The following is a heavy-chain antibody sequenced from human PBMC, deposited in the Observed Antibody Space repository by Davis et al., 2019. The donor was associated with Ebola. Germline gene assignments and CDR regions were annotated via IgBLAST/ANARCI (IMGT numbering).Heavy chain of an antibody. J-gene: IGHJ2*01. CDR2: ISSGGHDT. D-gene: IGHD5-24*01. CDR3: AKDAEDGSGNWFFDF. CDR1: GFTFSRHS. Sequence: GESLKISCGASGFTFSRHSMNWVRQAPGKGLEWIAFISSGGHDTYYADPVRGRFTLSRDNAKNLLYLQLNSLRYEETALYYGAKDAEDGSGNWFFDFRGRGALVTVSS. V-gene: IGHV3-48*02.